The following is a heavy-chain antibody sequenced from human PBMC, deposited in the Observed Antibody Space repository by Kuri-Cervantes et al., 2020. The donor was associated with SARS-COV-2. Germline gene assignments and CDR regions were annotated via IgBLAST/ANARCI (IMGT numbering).Heavy chain of an antibody. CDR1: GGSISSYY. Sequence: GSLRFSCTVSGGSISSYYWSWIRQPPGKGLEWIGYIYYSGSTNYNPSLKSRVTISVDTSKNQFSLKLSSVTAADTAVYYCARTHYATLLDIWGQGTMVTVSS. CDR2: IYYSGST. J-gene: IGHJ3*02. D-gene: IGHD2-2*01. V-gene: IGHV4-59*01. CDR3: ARTHYATLLDI.